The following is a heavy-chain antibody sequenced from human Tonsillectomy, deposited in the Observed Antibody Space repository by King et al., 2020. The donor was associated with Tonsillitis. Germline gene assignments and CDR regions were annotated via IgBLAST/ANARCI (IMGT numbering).Heavy chain of an antibody. D-gene: IGHD2-2*01. J-gene: IGHJ6*02. Sequence: VQLVESGGGLVHPGRSLRLSCAASGFTFDDYGMHWVRQAPGKGPEWVSGISWNSGSIGYADSVKGRFTISRDNAKNFLYLQMNSLRAEDTALYYCAKDRTVLPESGMDVWGQGTTVTVSS. CDR1: GFTFDDYG. V-gene: IGHV3-9*01. CDR3: AKDRTVLPESGMDV. CDR2: ISWNSGSI.